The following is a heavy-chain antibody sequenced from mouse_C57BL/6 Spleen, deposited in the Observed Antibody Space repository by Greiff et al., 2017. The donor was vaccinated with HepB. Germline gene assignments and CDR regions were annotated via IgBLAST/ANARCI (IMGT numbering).Heavy chain of an antibody. D-gene: IGHD4-1*01. Sequence: QVQLQQPGAELVMPGASVKLSCKASGYTFTSYWMHWVKQRPGQGFEWIGEIDPSDSYTNYNQKFKGKSTLTVDKSSSTAYMQRSSLTSEDSAVYYRARRGGTGNWYFDVWGTGTTVTVSS. J-gene: IGHJ1*03. CDR2: IDPSDSYT. CDR3: ARRGGTGNWYFDV. CDR1: GYTFTSYW. V-gene: IGHV1-69*01.